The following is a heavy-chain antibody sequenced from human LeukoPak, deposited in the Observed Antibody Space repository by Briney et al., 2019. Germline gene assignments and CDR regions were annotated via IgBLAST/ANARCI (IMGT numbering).Heavy chain of an antibody. J-gene: IGHJ6*03. CDR1: GGSISRHY. V-gene: IGHV4-59*11. D-gene: IGHD3-22*01. Sequence: PSETLSVTCTVSGGSISRHYWSWIRQPPGKGLEWIGYIYYSGSTNYNPSLKSRVTISVDTSKNQFSLMLNSVTAADTAVYYCVRGLSGSSPGYYYYFYMDVWGKGTTVTVSS. CDR2: IYYSGST. CDR3: VRGLSGSSPGYYYYFYMDV.